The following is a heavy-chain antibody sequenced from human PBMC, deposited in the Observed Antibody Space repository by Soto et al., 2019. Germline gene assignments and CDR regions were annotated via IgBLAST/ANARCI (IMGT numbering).Heavy chain of an antibody. D-gene: IGHD6-13*01. Sequence: QVQLVESGGGVVQPGRSLRLSCAASGFTFSRYGMHWVRQAPGKGLEWVAVVWHDGSDKYYGDSVKGRFTISRDNSKNSLYLQMSSLRAEDTAVYYCARDRLAEAGTVVDGMDVWGQGTTVTVSS. J-gene: IGHJ6*02. CDR1: GFTFSRYG. V-gene: IGHV3-33*01. CDR2: VWHDGSDK. CDR3: ARDRLAEAGTVVDGMDV.